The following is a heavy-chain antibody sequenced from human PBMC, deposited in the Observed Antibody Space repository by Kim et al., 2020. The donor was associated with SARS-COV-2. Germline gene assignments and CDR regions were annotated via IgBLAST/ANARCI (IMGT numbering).Heavy chain of an antibody. J-gene: IGHJ3*02. D-gene: IGHD6-13*01. CDR1: GGSISSSSYY. Sequence: SETLSLTCTVSGGSISSSSYYWGWIRQPPGKGLEWIGSIYYSGSTYYNPSLKSRVTISVDTSKNQFSLKLSSVTAADTAVYYCARPDSSSWYKAFDIWG. CDR2: IYYSGST. V-gene: IGHV4-39*01. CDR3: ARPDSSSWYKAFDI.